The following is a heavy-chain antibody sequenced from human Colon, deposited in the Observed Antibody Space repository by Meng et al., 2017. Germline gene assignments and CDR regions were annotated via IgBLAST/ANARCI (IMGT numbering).Heavy chain of an antibody. J-gene: IGHJ4*02. D-gene: IGHD6-13*01. Sequence: SETLSLTCTVSGGSISSSSYYWGWILQPPGKGLEWIGSIYYSGSTYYNPSIKSRVTISVDTSKNQFYLKLSSVTAADTAVYYCSAGTSNRDYWGQGTLVTVSS. CDR3: SAGTSNRDY. CDR1: GGSISSSSYY. CDR2: IYYSGST. V-gene: IGHV4-39*07.